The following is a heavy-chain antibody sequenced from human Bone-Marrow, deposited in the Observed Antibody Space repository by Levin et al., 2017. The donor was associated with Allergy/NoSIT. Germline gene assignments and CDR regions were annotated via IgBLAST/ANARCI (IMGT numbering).Heavy chain of an antibody. V-gene: IGHV3-7*03. CDR3: ARRNSAWSEAGYYYFDF. CDR2: IKQDGSEK. Sequence: GGSLRLSCAASGFTFSVNWMSWVRQAPGKGLPWVAYIKQDGSEKYYVDSVKGRFTISRDNAKNSLYLQMNNLRVEDTAFYYCARRNSAWSEAGYYYFDFWGRGTLVTVSS. CDR1: GFTFSVNW. D-gene: IGHD6-19*01. J-gene: IGHJ2*01.